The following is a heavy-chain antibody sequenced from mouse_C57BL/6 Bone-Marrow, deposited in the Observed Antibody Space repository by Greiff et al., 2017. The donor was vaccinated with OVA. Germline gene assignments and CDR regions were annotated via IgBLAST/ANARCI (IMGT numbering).Heavy chain of an antibody. CDR3: AKSERYDYGIYYAGDY. D-gene: IGHD2-4*01. V-gene: IGHV1-58*01. CDR1: GYTFTSYG. CDR2: IYIGNGYT. Sequence: VQLQQSGAELVRPGSSVKMSCKTSGYTFTSYGINWVKQRPGQGLEWIGYIYIGNGYTEYNEKFKGKATLTSDTSSSTAYMQLSSLTSEDSALYFCAKSERYDYGIYYAGDYWGQGTAVTVTS. J-gene: IGHJ4*01.